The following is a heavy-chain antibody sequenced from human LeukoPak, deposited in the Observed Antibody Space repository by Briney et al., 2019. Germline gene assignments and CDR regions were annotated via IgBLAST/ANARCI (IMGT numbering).Heavy chain of an antibody. CDR2: MNPNSGNT. CDR3: ARDSSSWFRWGYYFDY. J-gene: IGHJ4*02. V-gene: IGHV1-8*01. Sequence: ASVKVSCKASGYTFTSYDINWVRQATGQGLEWMGWMNPNSGNTGYAQKFQGRVTMTRNTSISTAYMELSSLRSEDTAVYYCARDSSSWFRWGYYFDYWGQGTLVTVSS. CDR1: GYTFTSYD. D-gene: IGHD6-13*01.